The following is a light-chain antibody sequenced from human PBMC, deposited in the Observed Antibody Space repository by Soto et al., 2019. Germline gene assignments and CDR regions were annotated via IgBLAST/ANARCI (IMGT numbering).Light chain of an antibody. CDR3: QQFNSYPIT. Sequence: AIQVTQSPSSLSASVGDRVTITCRASQAIRGALAWYQQKPGKAPKLLIYDVSTLGSGVPSRFSGSGSGTEFTLAISSLQPEDFGTYYCQQFNSYPITFGHGTRLEMK. CDR1: QAIRGA. CDR2: DVS. V-gene: IGKV1-13*02. J-gene: IGKJ5*01.